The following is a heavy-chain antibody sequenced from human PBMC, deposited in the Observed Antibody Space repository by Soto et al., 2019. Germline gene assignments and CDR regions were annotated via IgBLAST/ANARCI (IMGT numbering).Heavy chain of an antibody. Sequence: GGSLRLSCAASGFTFSSYGMHWVRQAPGKGLEWVAVISYGGSNKYYADSVKGRFTISRDNSKDTLYLQMNSLRAEDTAVYYCAKVWSPNYGMDVWGQGTTVTVS. CDR2: ISYGGSNK. J-gene: IGHJ6*02. D-gene: IGHD1-26*01. CDR1: GFTFSSYG. CDR3: AKVWSPNYGMDV. V-gene: IGHV3-30*18.